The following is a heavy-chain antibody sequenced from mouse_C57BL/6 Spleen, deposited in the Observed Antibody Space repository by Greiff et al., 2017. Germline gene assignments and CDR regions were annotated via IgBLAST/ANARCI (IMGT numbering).Heavy chain of an antibody. Sequence: EVQLQQSGPELVKPGASVKISCKASGYSFTGYYMNWVKQSPEKSLEWIGEINPSTGGTTYNQKFKAKATLTVDKSSSTAYMQLKSLTSEDSAVYYCARTGGYYWFAYWGQGTLVTVSA. CDR2: INPSTGGT. D-gene: IGHD2-3*01. J-gene: IGHJ3*01. V-gene: IGHV1-42*01. CDR1: GYSFTGYY. CDR3: ARTGGYYWFAY.